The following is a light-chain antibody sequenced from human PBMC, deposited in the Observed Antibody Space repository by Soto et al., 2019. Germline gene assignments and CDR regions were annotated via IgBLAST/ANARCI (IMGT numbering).Light chain of an antibody. V-gene: IGLV2-14*03. CDR1: SDDIGGYKY. CDR2: DVT. J-gene: IGLJ2*01. CDR3: SSYTRSDTLV. Sequence: QSALTQPASVSGSPGQSITISCTGTSDDIGGYKYVSWYHQHPGKAPKLLIYDVTNRPSGVSGRFSGSKSGNTASLTIAGLQADDEADYHCSSYTRSDTLVFGGGTQLTVL.